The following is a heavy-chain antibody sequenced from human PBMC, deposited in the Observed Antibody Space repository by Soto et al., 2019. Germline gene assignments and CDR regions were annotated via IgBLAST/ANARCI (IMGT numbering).Heavy chain of an antibody. CDR3: ATGYSSGWYFDY. V-gene: IGHV1-24*01. CDR1: GYTLTVLS. J-gene: IGHJ4*02. Sequence: ASVKVSCKVSGYTLTVLSMHWVRQAPGKGLEWMGGFDPEDGETIYAQKFQGRVTMTEDTSTDTAYMELSSLRSEDTAVYYCATGYSSGWYFDYWGQGTLVTVSS. D-gene: IGHD6-19*01. CDR2: FDPEDGET.